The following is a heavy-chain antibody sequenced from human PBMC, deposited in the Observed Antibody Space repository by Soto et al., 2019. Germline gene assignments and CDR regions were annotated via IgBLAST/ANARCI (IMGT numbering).Heavy chain of an antibody. CDR1: GFTISSYV. Sequence: QVQLVESGGGVVQPGRSLRLSCAASGFTISSYVMHWVRQAPGKGLEWVAVISYDGNNKYYADSVKGRFTISRDNSKNTLYLQMNSLRAEDTAVYYCARAGCDGGRCYTLVGLRYGMDVWGQGTTVTVSS. CDR3: ARAGCDGGRCYTLVGLRYGMDV. V-gene: IGHV3-30-3*01. CDR2: ISYDGNNK. D-gene: IGHD2-15*01. J-gene: IGHJ6*02.